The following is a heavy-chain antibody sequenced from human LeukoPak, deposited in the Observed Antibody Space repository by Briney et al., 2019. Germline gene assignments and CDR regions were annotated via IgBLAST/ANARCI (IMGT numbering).Heavy chain of an antibody. CDR2: ISSSSSYI. J-gene: IGHJ6*02. V-gene: IGHV3-21*01. CDR3: ARDRLEMATIRLRYYYGMDV. D-gene: IGHD5-24*01. Sequence: GGSLRLSCAASGFTFSSYSMNWVRQAPGKGLEWVSSISSSSSYIYYADSVKGRFTISRDNAKNSLYLQMNSLRAEDTAVYYCARDRLEMATIRLRYYYGMDVWGQGTTVTVSS. CDR1: GFTFSSYS.